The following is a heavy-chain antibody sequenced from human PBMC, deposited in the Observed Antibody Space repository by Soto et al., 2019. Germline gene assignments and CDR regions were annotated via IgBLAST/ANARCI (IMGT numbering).Heavy chain of an antibody. V-gene: IGHV6-1*01. J-gene: IGHJ4*01. D-gene: IGHD3-10*01. CDR1: GDSVSSNSAG. CDR2: TYYRSEWFN. CDR3: ARDIDFAY. Sequence: PSQTLSLTCAISGDSVSSNSAGWNWIRQSPLRGLEWLGRTYYRSEWFNEYAVSVKSRITINPDTSRNQISLQLNSVTPEDTAIYYCARDIDFAYWGRGTQVTVSS.